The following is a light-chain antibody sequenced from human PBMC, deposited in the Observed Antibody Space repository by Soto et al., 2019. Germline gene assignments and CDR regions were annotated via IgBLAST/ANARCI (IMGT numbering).Light chain of an antibody. Sequence: EIVMPPSPATLSVSPGEGVTLSCRASQSVSSNLAWYQQRPGQAPRLLIYGASTRATGIPARFSGSGSGTEFTLTISSLQSEDFAGCYCQQYNNWPPITFGQGTRLEI. CDR2: GAS. V-gene: IGKV3-15*01. CDR3: QQYNNWPPIT. J-gene: IGKJ5*01. CDR1: QSVSSN.